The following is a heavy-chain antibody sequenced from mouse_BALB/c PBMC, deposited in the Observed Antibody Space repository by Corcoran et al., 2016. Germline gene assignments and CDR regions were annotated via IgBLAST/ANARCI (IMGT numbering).Heavy chain of an antibody. CDR2: ISYDGSN. CDR1: GYSITSGYY. D-gene: IGHD2-10*01. CDR3: ASYYGNFLAWFAY. Sequence: DVQLQESGPGLVKPSQSLSLTCSVTGYSITSGYYWSWIRQFPGNKLEWMGYISYDGSNNYNPSLKNRISITRDTSKNQFFLKLNSVTTEDTATYYCASYYGNFLAWFAYGCQGTLVTVSA. V-gene: IGHV3-6*02. J-gene: IGHJ3*01.